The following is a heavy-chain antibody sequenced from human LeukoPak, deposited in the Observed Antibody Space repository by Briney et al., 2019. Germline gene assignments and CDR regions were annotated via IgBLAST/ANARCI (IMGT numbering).Heavy chain of an antibody. CDR3: ARHGGWYFDS. D-gene: IGHD6-19*01. J-gene: IGHJ4*02. CDR1: GGSFSGYY. V-gene: IGHV4-34*01. Sequence: SETLSLTCAVYGGSFSGYYWSWIRQPPGKGLEWIGEIYYGGRTKCSPSLKNRVTISVDTSKNQVSLNLGSVTAGDTAVYFCARHGGWYFDSWGQGILVTVSS. CDR2: IYYGGRT.